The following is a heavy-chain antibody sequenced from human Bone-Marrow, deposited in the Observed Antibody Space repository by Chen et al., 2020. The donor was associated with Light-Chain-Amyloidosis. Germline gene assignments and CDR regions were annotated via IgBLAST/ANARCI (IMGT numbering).Heavy chain of an antibody. CDR2: VSGRTVST. V-gene: IGHV3-23*04. D-gene: IGHD3-10*01. J-gene: IGHJ4*02. CDR3: TRKGGYFDF. Sequence: EVQLVESGGGLVQPGGSLILSCATSGFNFSSFGMSWVRQAPGKGVEWVSTVSGRTVSTYYAGAVKGRFIISRDNSKSTLYLQMNSLRAGDTAVYFCTRKGGYFDFWGQGSLVTVSS. CDR1: GFNFSSFG.